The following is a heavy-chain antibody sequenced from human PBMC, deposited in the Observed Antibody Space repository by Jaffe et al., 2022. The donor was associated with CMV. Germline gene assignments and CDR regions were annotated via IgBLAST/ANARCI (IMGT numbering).Heavy chain of an antibody. CDR3: ARDGWELRAALFDY. CDR1: GFTFSSYS. V-gene: IGHV3-21*01. J-gene: IGHJ4*02. CDR2: ISSSSSYI. D-gene: IGHD1-26*01. Sequence: EVQLVESGGGLVKPGGSLRLSCAASGFTFSSYSMNWVRQAPGKGLEWVSSISSSSSYIYYADSVKGRFTISRDNAKNSLYLQMNSLRAEDTAVYYCARDGWELRAALFDYWGQGTLVTVSS.